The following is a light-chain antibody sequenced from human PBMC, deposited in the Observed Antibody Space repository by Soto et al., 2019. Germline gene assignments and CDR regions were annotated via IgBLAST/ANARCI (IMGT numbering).Light chain of an antibody. CDR2: GAS. J-gene: IGKJ3*01. V-gene: IGKV3-20*01. Sequence: EIVLTQSPDTLSLSPGERATLSCRASQSIYRNFLAWYQHKPGQAPRLLIYGASSRATGIPDRFSGSGSGTDFTLIISRLEHEDFAVYFCQQYGSSPSTFGPGTKVNI. CDR3: QQYGSSPST. CDR1: QSIYRNF.